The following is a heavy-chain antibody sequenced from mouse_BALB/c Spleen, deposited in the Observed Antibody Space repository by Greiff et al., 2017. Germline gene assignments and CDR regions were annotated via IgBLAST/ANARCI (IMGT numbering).Heavy chain of an antibody. CDR1: GFTFSSFG. CDR3: ARAGDGNDGIAY. Sequence: EVMLVESGGGLVQPGGSRKLSCAASGFTFSSFGMHWVRQAPEKGLEWVAYISSGSSTTYYPDTVKGRFTISRDNPKNTLFLQMTSLRSEDTAMYYCARAGDGNDGIAYWGQGTLVTVSA. J-gene: IGHJ3*01. D-gene: IGHD2-2*01. CDR2: ISSGSSTT. V-gene: IGHV5-17*02.